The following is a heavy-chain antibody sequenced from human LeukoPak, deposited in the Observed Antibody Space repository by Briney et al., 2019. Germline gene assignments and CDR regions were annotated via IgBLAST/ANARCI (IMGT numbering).Heavy chain of an antibody. D-gene: IGHD4-17*01. J-gene: IGHJ4*02. Sequence: SETLSLTCTVSGDSISNNNYYWDWIRQPPGKGLEWIGSISYYGYTYYTPSLKSRVTISVDTSRSQFSLKLSSVTAADTAVYYCARGDGDYLDYWGQGTLVTVSS. CDR3: ARGDGDYLDY. V-gene: IGHV4-39*07. CDR2: ISYYGYT. CDR1: GDSISNNNYY.